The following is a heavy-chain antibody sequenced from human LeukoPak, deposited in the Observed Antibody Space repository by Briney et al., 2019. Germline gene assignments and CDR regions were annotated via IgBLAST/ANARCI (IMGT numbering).Heavy chain of an antibody. D-gene: IGHD6-13*01. V-gene: IGHV4-59*08. CDR1: GGSISRYY. CDR3: ARHGRVWYDFDY. CDR2: IHYSGST. Sequence: PSETLSLTCIVSGGSISRYYWSWLRQPPGRGLEWIGYIHYSGSTNYNPSLESRVTLSVDTSKNQFSLKLRSVTAADTPVYYCARHGRVWYDFDYWGQGTLVTVSS. J-gene: IGHJ4*02.